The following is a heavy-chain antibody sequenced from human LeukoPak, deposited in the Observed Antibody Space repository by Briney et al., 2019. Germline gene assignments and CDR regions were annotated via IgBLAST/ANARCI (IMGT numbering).Heavy chain of an antibody. V-gene: IGHV4-59*01. Sequence: SETPSLTCTVSGGSISSYYWSWIRRPPGKGLEWIGYIYYSGSTNYNPSLKSRVTISVDTSKNQFSLKLSSVTAADTAVYYCARGREGGYCSSTSCLFDYWGQGTLVTVSS. CDR3: ARGREGGYCSSTSCLFDY. D-gene: IGHD2-2*01. J-gene: IGHJ4*02. CDR1: GGSISSYY. CDR2: IYYSGST.